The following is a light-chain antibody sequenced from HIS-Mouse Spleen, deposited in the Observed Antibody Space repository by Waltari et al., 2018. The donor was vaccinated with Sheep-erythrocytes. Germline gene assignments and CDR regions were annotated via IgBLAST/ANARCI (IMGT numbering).Light chain of an antibody. CDR2: DVS. CDR3: CSYAGSYNHV. CDR1: SSDVGGYHY. J-gene: IGLJ1*01. V-gene: IGLV2-11*01. Sequence: QSALTQPRSVSGSPGQSVTISCTGTSSDVGGYHYVSWYQQYPGKAPKLMIYDVSKRPSGVPDRFSGSKSGNTASLTISGLQAEDEADYYCCSYAGSYNHVFATGTKVTVL.